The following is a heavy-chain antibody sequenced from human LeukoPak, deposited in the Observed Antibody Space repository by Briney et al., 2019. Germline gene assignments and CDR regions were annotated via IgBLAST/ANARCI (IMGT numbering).Heavy chain of an antibody. D-gene: IGHD6-19*01. CDR2: ISGGGGNT. CDR1: GFTFNNNA. Sequence: PTGGSLRLSCAVSGFTFNNNAMSWVRQAPGKGLEWVSAISGGGGNTYYADSVKGRFTISRDNSKNTLYLQMNSLRAEDTAVYYCAKASLDSSGWYGSWFDPWGQGTLVTVSS. CDR3: AKASLDSSGWYGSWFDP. J-gene: IGHJ5*02. V-gene: IGHV3-23*01.